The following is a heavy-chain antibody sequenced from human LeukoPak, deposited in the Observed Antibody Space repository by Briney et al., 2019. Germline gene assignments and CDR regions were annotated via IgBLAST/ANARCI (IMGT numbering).Heavy chain of an antibody. V-gene: IGHV3-20*04. J-gene: IGHJ5*02. D-gene: IGHD4-11*01. CDR2: ISWNGVRA. CDR3: GRWGVTTGLDR. CDR1: GFTFGDYA. Sequence: PGGSLRLSCAASGFTFGDYAMRWVRQPPGKGLEWLSGISWNGVRAGYADSVKGRFTISRDNAKNSLYLQMNSLRAEDSAVYFCGRWGVTTGLDRWGQGTLVSVAS.